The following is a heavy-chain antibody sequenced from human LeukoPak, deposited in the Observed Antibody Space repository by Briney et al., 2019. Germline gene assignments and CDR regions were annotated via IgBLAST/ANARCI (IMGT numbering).Heavy chain of an antibody. D-gene: IGHD3-16*01. Sequence: GGSLRLSCAASGFTFSSYWMGWVRQAPGKGLEWVANIKQDGSEKNYVESVKGRFAISRDNAKNSLYLQMNSLRAEDTAVYYCARDIRRGGDGKLGAFDIWGQGTMVTVSS. V-gene: IGHV3-7*05. J-gene: IGHJ3*02. CDR3: ARDIRRGGDGKLGAFDI. CDR1: GFTFSSYW. CDR2: IKQDGSEK.